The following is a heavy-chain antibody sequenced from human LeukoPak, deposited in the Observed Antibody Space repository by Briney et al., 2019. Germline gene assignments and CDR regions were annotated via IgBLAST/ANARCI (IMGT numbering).Heavy chain of an antibody. D-gene: IGHD2-2*01. CDR3: ARDHCSSTSCYRSYFQH. Sequence: PSQTLSLTCTVSGGSISSGDYYWRWIPQPPGKGLEWIVYIYYSGSTYYNPSLKSRVSISVETSKNQFSLKLSSVTAADTAVYYCARDHCSSTSCYRSYFQHWGQGTLVTVSS. V-gene: IGHV4-30-4*08. CDR1: GGSISSGDYY. CDR2: IYYSGST. J-gene: IGHJ1*01.